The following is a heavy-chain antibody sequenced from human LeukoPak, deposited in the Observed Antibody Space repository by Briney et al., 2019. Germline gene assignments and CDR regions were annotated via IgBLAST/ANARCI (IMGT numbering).Heavy chain of an antibody. CDR2: INPEGAST. V-gene: IGHV3-74*01. D-gene: IGHD6-19*01. Sequence: PGGSLRLSCTASGFAFSTYWMFWVRLAPGKGLVWVSQINPEGASTTYGDPAKGRFTASRDNAKNALHLQMNSLRVDDTAVYYCARGTAITAGIDFWGQGTLVTVSS. CDR1: GFAFSTYW. CDR3: ARGTAITAGIDF. J-gene: IGHJ4*02.